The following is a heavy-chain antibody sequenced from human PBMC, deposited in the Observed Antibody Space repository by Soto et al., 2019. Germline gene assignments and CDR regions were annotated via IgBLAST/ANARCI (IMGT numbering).Heavy chain of an antibody. J-gene: IGHJ3*02. CDR3: AKDRGYYYAEPDDFDI. CDR2: ISYDGSNK. V-gene: IGHV3-30*18. D-gene: IGHD3-10*01. Sequence: GGSLRLSCAASGFTFSSYRMHWVRQAPGKGLEWVAVISYDGSNKYYADSVKGRFTIPRDNSKNTLYLQMNSMRAEDTAVYYCAKDRGYYYAEPDDFDIWGKGTMGKVS. CDR1: GFTFSSYR.